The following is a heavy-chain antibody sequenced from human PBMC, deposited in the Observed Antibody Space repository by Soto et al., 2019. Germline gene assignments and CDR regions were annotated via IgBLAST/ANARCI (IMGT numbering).Heavy chain of an antibody. CDR1: GFTFSNAW. V-gene: IGHV3-15*07. CDR3: TTDGVSVDTAMVMWYYYYGMDV. CDR2: IKSKTDGGTT. D-gene: IGHD5-18*01. Sequence: LRLSCAASGFTFSNAWMNWVRQAPGKGLEWVGRIKSKTDGGTTDYAAPVKGRFTISRDDSKNTLYLQMNSLKTEDTAVYYCTTDGVSVDTAMVMWYYYYGMDVWGQGTTVTVSS. J-gene: IGHJ6*02.